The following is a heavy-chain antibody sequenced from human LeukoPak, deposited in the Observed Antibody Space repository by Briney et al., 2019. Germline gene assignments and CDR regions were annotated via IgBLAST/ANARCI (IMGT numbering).Heavy chain of an antibody. CDR2: IKEDGSEK. CDR1: GFTFSIYW. D-gene: IGHD1-26*01. V-gene: IGHV3-7*01. Sequence: GGSLRLSCIASGFTFSIYWMSWVRQAPGKGLEWVANIKEDGSEKYYVDSVKGRFTISRDNAKNSLSLQMNSLRAEDTAVYNCVRVGYYYAMDVWGQGTAVTVSS. J-gene: IGHJ6*02. CDR3: VRVGYYYAMDV.